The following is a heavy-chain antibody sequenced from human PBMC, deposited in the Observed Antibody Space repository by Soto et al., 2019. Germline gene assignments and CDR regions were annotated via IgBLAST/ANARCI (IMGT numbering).Heavy chain of an antibody. D-gene: IGHD1-26*01. CDR1: GGTFSSYA. Sequence: SVKVSCKASGGTFSSYAISWVRQAPGQGLEWMGGIIPIFGTANYAQKFQGRVTITADESTSTAYMELSSLRSEDTAVYYCARMYSGSYLGRLYYFDYWGQGTLVTVSS. CDR3: ARMYSGSYLGRLYYFDY. V-gene: IGHV1-69*13. CDR2: IIPIFGTA. J-gene: IGHJ4*02.